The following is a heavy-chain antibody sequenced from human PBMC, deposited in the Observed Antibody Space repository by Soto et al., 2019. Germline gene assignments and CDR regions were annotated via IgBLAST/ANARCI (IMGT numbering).Heavy chain of an antibody. D-gene: IGHD2-15*01. V-gene: IGHV3-30*18. CDR1: GFDFRSYA. J-gene: IGHJ6*02. Sequence: PGGSLRLSCEASGFDFRSYAMHWVRQAPGKGLEWVGVISYDGGNIYYADSVKGRFTISRDNSKNTLYVQVKSLRPEDTAVYYCAKGILSATIAPYAMDVWGQGTTVTGSS. CDR2: ISYDGGNI. CDR3: AKGILSATIAPYAMDV.